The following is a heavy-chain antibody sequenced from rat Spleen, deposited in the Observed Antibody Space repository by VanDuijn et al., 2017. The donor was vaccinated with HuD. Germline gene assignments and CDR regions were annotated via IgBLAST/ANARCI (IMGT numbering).Heavy chain of an antibody. J-gene: IGHJ4*01. CDR1: GFTFGNYD. CDR2: ISPRGVRT. V-gene: IGHV5-25*01. D-gene: IGHD1-12*02. Sequence: EVQLVESGGILVQPGRSLRLSCAASGFTFGNYDMAWVRQTPTKGLEWVASISPRGVRTYYRDSVKGRFTVSRDNSESTLYLQMDSLRSEDTATYYCARHRLYFDDGSYFHSRVMDAWGQGASVTVSS. CDR3: ARHRLYFDDGSYFHSRVMDA.